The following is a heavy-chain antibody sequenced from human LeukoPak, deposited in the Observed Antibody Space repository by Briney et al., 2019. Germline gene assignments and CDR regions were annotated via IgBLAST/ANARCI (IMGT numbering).Heavy chain of an antibody. CDR3: ARSRDSSGYYYLI. CDR2: IYPDDSDT. V-gene: IGHV5-51*01. D-gene: IGHD3-22*01. Sequence: LGESLKIFCEASGYTFTNYWIGWVRQMPGKGLEWMGIIYPDDSDTKYSPSFQGQVTISADKSISTAYLQWSSLKAADTAMYYCARSRDSSGYYYLIWGQGTLVTVSS. CDR1: GYTFTNYW. J-gene: IGHJ4*02.